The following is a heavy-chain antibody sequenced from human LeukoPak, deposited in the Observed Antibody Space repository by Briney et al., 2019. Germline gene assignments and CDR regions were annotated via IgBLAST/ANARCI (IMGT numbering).Heavy chain of an antibody. D-gene: IGHD6-13*01. J-gene: IGHJ4*02. CDR2: IPYDGSNK. CDR3: VRGAYSSSWLNFDY. Sequence: GGSLRLSCAASGFTFSSYAMHWVRQAPGKWLEWVALIPYDGSNKYYADSVKGRFTVSRDNSKNTLYLQMNSLRAEDTAVYYCVRGAYSSSWLNFDYWGQGTLVTVSS. V-gene: IGHV3-30*04. CDR1: GFTFSSYA.